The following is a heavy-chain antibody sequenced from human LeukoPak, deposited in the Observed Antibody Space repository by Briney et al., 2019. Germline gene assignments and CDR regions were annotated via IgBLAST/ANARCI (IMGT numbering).Heavy chain of an antibody. D-gene: IGHD1-26*01. CDR2: IYHSGST. CDR1: GYSISSGYY. Sequence: SETLSLTCTVSGYSISSGYYWGWIRQPPGKGLEWIGSIYHSGSTYYNPSLKSRVTISVDTSKNQFSLKLSSVTAADTAVYYCASSEGARRAFDYWGQGTLVTVSS. V-gene: IGHV4-38-2*02. J-gene: IGHJ4*02. CDR3: ASSEGARRAFDY.